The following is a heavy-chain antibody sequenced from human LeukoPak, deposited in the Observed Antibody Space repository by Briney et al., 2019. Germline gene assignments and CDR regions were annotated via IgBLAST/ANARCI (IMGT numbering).Heavy chain of an antibody. Sequence: PGGSLRLSCAASGFTFSSYAMNWVRQAPGKGLEWVSSISSSSIYIYYADSVKGRFTISRDNAKNSLYLQMNSLRAEDTAVYYCARDPEAYDYVWGSYRYYDYWGQGTLVTVSS. J-gene: IGHJ4*02. V-gene: IGHV3-21*01. CDR1: GFTFSSYA. CDR3: ARDPEAYDYVWGSYRYYDY. D-gene: IGHD3-16*02. CDR2: ISSSSIYI.